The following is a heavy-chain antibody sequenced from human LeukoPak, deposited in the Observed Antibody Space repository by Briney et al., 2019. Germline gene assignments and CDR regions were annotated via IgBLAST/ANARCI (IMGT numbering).Heavy chain of an antibody. CDR3: ARGTTISGSQSPYDAFDI. Sequence: GRSLRPSCAASGLNFGILGMRWVRQAPGKGLEWLAIIWHVGSNEYYEDSVKGRFTISRDNSKNTGYLQMDSLRAEDTAVYYCARGTTISGSQSPYDAFDIWGQGTMVTVSS. V-gene: IGHV3-33*01. CDR2: IWHVGSNE. D-gene: IGHD1-26*01. CDR1: GLNFGILG. J-gene: IGHJ3*02.